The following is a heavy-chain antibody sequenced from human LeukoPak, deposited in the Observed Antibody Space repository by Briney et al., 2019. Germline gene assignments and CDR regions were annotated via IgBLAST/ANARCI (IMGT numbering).Heavy chain of an antibody. D-gene: IGHD5-12*01. CDR1: GFTFSSYA. Sequence: PGGSLRLSCAASGFTFSSYAMHWVRQAPGKGLEWVAVISYDGSNKYYADSVKGRFTISRDNSKNTLYLQMNSLRAEDTAVYYCAKDAKYSGYRYWYFDLWGRGTLVTVSS. CDR3: AKDAKYSGYRYWYFDL. CDR2: ISYDGSNK. J-gene: IGHJ2*01. V-gene: IGHV3-30-3*01.